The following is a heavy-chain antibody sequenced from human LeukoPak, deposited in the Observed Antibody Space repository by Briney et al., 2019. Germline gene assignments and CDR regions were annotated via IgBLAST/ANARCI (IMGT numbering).Heavy chain of an antibody. D-gene: IGHD3-10*01. Sequence: GRSLRLSCAASGFTFSSYGMHWVRQAPGKGLEWVAVISYDGSNKYYADSVKGRFTISRDNSKNTLYLQMNSLRAEDTALYYCAKDMSYGSGSRFDYWGKGTLVTVSS. V-gene: IGHV3-30*18. CDR2: ISYDGSNK. CDR1: GFTFSSYG. CDR3: AKDMSYGSGSRFDY. J-gene: IGHJ4*02.